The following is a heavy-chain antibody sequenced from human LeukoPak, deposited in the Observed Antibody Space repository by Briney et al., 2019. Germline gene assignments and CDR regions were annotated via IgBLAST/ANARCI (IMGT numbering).Heavy chain of an antibody. CDR3: ARVDGSGPNAPNDC. V-gene: IGHV1-3*01. CDR1: RYPFTSYA. J-gene: IGHJ4*02. CDR2: IHVGNGNT. D-gene: IGHD3-10*01. Sequence: ASVKVSCTASRYPFTSYAMHWVRQAPGQRLEWMGWIHVGNGNTEYSQKFQGRVTITRDTPATTTYMELSSLRSEDTAVYYYARVDGSGPNAPNDCWGQGSLVTVSS.